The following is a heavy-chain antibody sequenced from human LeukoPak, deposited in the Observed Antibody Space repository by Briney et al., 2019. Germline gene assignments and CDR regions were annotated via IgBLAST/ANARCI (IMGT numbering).Heavy chain of an antibody. CDR1: GFTFSTHA. D-gene: IGHD3-22*01. CDR3: AKGYYYDSSGYHDAFDI. J-gene: IGHJ3*02. CDR2: ISYDGSNK. V-gene: IGHV3-30*18. Sequence: GRSLRLSCAASGFTFSTHAMHWVRQAPGKGLEWVAVISYDGSNKYYADSVKGRFTISRDNSKNTLYLQMNSLRAEDTAVYYCAKGYYYDSSGYHDAFDIWGQGTMVTVSS.